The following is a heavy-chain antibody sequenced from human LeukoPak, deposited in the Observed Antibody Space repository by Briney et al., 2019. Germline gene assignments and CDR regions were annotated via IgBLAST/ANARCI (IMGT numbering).Heavy chain of an antibody. J-gene: IGHJ4*02. V-gene: IGHV3-30*02. CDR2: MREDGSDI. CDR3: AKDETWSFDY. Sequence: PGGSLRLSCAASGFTFTSYGMHWVPQPPGKGLEWVAFMREDGSDIYYADSVKGRFTISRDNFKNTLYLQMNSLRPEDTAVYYCAKDETWSFDYWGQGTLVTVSS. CDR1: GFTFTSYG.